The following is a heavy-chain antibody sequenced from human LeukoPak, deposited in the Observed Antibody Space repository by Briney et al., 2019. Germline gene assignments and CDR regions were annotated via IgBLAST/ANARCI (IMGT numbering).Heavy chain of an antibody. V-gene: IGHV3-23*01. CDR2: ISGRGDKT. J-gene: IGHJ3*01. CDR1: GXSFSDYV. Sequence: GGSLTLSCVASGXSFSDYVMTWVRQAPGKGLEWVSGISGRGDKTYRADSVTGRFTISRDNSKNTVYLQMNSLRVEDTAVYYCAIGERFIDAFEFWGQGTAVTVSS. CDR3: AIGERFIDAFEF.